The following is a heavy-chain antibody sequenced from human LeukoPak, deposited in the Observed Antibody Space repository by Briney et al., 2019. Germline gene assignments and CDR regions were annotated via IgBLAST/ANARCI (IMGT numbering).Heavy chain of an antibody. J-gene: IGHJ3*02. D-gene: IGHD6-19*01. CDR1: GFTFSSYS. Sequence: GGSLRLSCAASGFTFSSYSMNWVRQAPGKGLEWVSYISSSSSTIYYADSVKGRFTISRDNAKNSVYLQMNSLRVEDTAVYYCARELDTSGWVGAFDIWGQGTVVIVSS. CDR3: ARELDTSGWVGAFDI. CDR2: ISSSSSTI. V-gene: IGHV3-48*04.